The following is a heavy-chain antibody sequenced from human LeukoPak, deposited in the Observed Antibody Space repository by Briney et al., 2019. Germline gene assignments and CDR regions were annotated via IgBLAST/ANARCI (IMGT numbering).Heavy chain of an antibody. V-gene: IGHV3-21*04. Sequence: GGSLRLSCAASGFTVSINSMSWVRQAPGKGLEWVSSISSSSSYIYYADSVKGRFTISRDNAKDSLYLQMNSLRAEDTAFYYCAKGPHYYDRSGYHYYFDYWGRGTLVTVSS. CDR3: AKGPHYYDRSGYHYYFDY. CDR2: ISSSSSYI. D-gene: IGHD3-22*01. CDR1: GFTVSINS. J-gene: IGHJ4*02.